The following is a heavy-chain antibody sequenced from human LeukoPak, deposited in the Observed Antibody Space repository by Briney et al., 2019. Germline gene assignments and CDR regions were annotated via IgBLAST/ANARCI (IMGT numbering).Heavy chain of an antibody. CDR3: ARDGDRGYDALDI. CDR1: GDSVSSNSAA. CDR2: TFYRSQWFK. D-gene: IGHD6-25*01. J-gene: IGHJ3*02. V-gene: IGHV6-1*01. Sequence: SQTLSLTCVISGDSVSSNSAAWNWIRQSPSRGFEWLGRTFYRSQWFKGYAESVKSRISIDPDTSQNQLSLQLTSVTPEDTAVYYCARDGDRGYDALDIWGQGTMVTVSS.